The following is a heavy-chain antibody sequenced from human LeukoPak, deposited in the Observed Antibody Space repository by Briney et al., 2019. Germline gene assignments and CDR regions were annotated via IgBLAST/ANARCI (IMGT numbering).Heavy chain of an antibody. Sequence: ASVKVSCKASGYTFTGYQMHWVRQAPGQGLEWMGWINPNSGGTNYAQGFQGRVTMTRDTSIGTAYMELSRLRSDDTAVYYCARDYYGSGSYSTDYWGQGALVTVSS. D-gene: IGHD3-10*01. CDR2: INPNSGGT. V-gene: IGHV1-2*02. J-gene: IGHJ4*02. CDR3: ARDYYGSGSYSTDY. CDR1: GYTFTGYQ.